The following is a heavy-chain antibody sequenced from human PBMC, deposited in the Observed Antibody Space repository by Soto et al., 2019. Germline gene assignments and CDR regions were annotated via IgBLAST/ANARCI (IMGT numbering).Heavy chain of an antibody. J-gene: IGHJ3*02. D-gene: IGHD3-3*01. CDR1: GFNVSSNY. CDR3: ARDSYYDFWSGYYGAFDI. V-gene: IGHV3-53*02. CDR2: MFSSGTA. Sequence: EVQLVETGGGVIQSGGSLRLSCAASGFNVSSNYMSWVRQAPGKGLEWVSVMFSSGTAYYTDSVKGRFIVSSDNSKNTLYLQMNSLRAEDTAVYYCARDSYYDFWSGYYGAFDIWGQGTMVTVSS.